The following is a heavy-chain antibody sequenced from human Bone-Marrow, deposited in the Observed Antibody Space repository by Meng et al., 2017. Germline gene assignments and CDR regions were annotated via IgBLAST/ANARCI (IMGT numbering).Heavy chain of an antibody. D-gene: IGHD1-26*01. V-gene: IGHV4-31*01. Sequence: AQRPRPGQRWVLPSLTRSLTGTFVVGSYGGGCYYWSWIRQHPGKGLEWIGYIYYSGSTYYNPSLKSLVTISVDTSKNQFSLKLSSVTAADTAVYYCARVGYSGSRVTSYYFDYWGQGTLVTVSS. CDR2: IYYSGST. CDR3: ARVGYSGSRVTSYYFDY. CDR1: VGSYGGGCYY. J-gene: IGHJ4*02.